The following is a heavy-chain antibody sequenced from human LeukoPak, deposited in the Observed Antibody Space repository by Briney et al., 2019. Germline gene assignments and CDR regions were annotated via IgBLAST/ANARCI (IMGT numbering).Heavy chain of an antibody. D-gene: IGHD3-9*01. Sequence: GASVKVSCKASGYTFTSYGISWVRQAPGQGLEWMGWISAYNGNTNYAQKLQGRVTMTTDTSTSTAYMELRSLRSDDTAVYYCARDHDILTGSGYFDYWGQGTLVTVSS. V-gene: IGHV1-18*01. CDR2: ISAYNGNT. J-gene: IGHJ4*02. CDR3: ARDHDILTGSGYFDY. CDR1: GYTFTSYG.